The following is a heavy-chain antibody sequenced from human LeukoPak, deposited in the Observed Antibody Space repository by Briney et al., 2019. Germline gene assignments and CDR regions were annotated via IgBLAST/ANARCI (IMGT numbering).Heavy chain of an antibody. Sequence: PSETLSLTCTVSGGSISSGGYYWSWIRQPPGKGLEWFGYIYHSGSTYYNPSLKSRVTISVDRSKNQFSLKLSSVTAADTAVYYCARGGGQRFLEWLLYGAFDIWGQGTMVTVSS. D-gene: IGHD3-3*01. CDR3: ARGGGQRFLEWLLYGAFDI. CDR2: IYHSGST. CDR1: GGSISSGGYY. J-gene: IGHJ3*02. V-gene: IGHV4-30-2*01.